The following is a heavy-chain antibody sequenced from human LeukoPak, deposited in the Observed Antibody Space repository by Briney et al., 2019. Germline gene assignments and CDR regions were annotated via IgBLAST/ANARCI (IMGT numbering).Heavy chain of an antibody. CDR1: GYTFTSYD. Sequence: SVKVSCKASGYTFTSYDINWVRQATGQGLEWMGGIIPIFGTPKYAQKFQGRVTITADESTSTAYMELSSLTSEDTAVYYCARDNKWELFALDYWGQGTLVTVSS. J-gene: IGHJ4*02. D-gene: IGHD1-26*01. CDR2: IIPIFGTP. CDR3: ARDNKWELFALDY. V-gene: IGHV1-69*13.